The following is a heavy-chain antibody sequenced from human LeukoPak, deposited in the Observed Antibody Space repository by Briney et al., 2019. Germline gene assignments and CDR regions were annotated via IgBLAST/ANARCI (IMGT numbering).Heavy chain of an antibody. J-gene: IGHJ3*02. CDR2: ISGSGGST. CDR3: ARDQWGYDAFDI. CDR1: GFTFSSYA. V-gene: IGHV3-23*01. Sequence: GGSLRLSCAASGFTFSSYAMSWVRQAPGKGLEWVSAISGSGGSTYYADSVKGRFTISRDNSKNTLYLQMNSLRAEDTAVYYCARDQWGYDAFDIWGQGTMVTVSS. D-gene: IGHD1-26*01.